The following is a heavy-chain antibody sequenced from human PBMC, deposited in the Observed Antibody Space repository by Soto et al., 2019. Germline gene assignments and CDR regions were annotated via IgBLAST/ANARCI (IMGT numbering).Heavy chain of an antibody. Sequence: SETLSLTCAVYGGSVSGYFWSWIRQPPGKGLEWIGEINHSGTTSYSPSLDSRVTTSVDTSKNQFSLRLSSVTAADTAIYYCARRYCSDSYCSYFDYWGRGTLVTVSS. V-gene: IGHV4-34*01. CDR3: ARRYCSDSYCSYFDY. D-gene: IGHD2-15*01. CDR2: INHSGTT. CDR1: GGSVSGYF. J-gene: IGHJ4*02.